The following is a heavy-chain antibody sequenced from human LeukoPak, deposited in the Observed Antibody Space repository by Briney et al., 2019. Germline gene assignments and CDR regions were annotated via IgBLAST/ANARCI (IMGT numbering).Heavy chain of an antibody. D-gene: IGHD2-2*01. Sequence: GGSLRLSCAASGFTSSSYSMNWVRQAPGKGLECVSVIFSGGSTYYADSVKGRFTVSRDNSKNTLYLQMNSLRAEDTAIYYCARGLGYCTSTTCLLPFDYWGQGTLVTVSS. V-gene: IGHV3-53*01. CDR2: IFSGGST. CDR1: GFTSSSYS. CDR3: ARGLGYCTSTTCLLPFDY. J-gene: IGHJ4*02.